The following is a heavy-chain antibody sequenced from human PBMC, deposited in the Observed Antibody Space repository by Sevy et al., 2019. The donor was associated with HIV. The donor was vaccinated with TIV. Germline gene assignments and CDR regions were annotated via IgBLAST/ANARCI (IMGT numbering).Heavy chain of an antibody. J-gene: IGHJ6*02. V-gene: IGHV3-30*18. CDR1: GFTFSSYG. Sequence: GGSLRLSCAASGFTFSSYGMHWVRQAPGKGLEWVAVISYDGSNKYYADSVKGRFTISRDNSKNTLSLQMNSLRAEDTAMYYCAKDQGGYSYGLPGYYYYGMDVWGQGTTVTVSS. CDR2: ISYDGSNK. D-gene: IGHD5-18*01. CDR3: AKDQGGYSYGLPGYYYYGMDV.